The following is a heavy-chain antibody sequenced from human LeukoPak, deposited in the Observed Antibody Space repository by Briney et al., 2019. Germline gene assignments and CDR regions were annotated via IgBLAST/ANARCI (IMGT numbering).Heavy chain of an antibody. D-gene: IGHD1-1*01. J-gene: IGHJ4*02. CDR2: IRNDGSNH. V-gene: IGHV3-30*02. CDR3: VREYKWGFDY. CDR1: GFTFSHHG. Sequence: GGSLRLSCAASGFTFSHHGMHWVRQAPGKGLEWVAFIRNDGSNHYYADSVKGRFTISRDNSKNNVYLQMYSLRVEDTSIYYCVREYKWGFDYWGQGTVVTVSS.